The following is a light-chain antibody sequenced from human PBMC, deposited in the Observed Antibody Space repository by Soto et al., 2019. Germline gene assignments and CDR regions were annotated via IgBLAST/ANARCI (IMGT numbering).Light chain of an antibody. CDR1: SSDVGGYNY. CDR2: DVS. Sequence: QSVLTQPASVSGSPGQSITISCTGTSSDVGGYNYVSWYQQHPGKAPKLMIYDVSNRPSGVSNRFSGSKSGNTASLTISGLQAEDEADYYCSSYTSISTVVLGGGTKVTVL. CDR3: SSYTSISTVV. V-gene: IGLV2-14*01. J-gene: IGLJ2*01.